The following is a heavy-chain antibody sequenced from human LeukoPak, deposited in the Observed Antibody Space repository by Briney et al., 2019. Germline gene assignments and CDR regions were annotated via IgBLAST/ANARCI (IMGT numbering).Heavy chain of an antibody. V-gene: IGHV3-74*01. CDR3: ARGNYYDSSGYYYVMGGFDY. CDR2: INSGGSST. Sequence: GGSLRLSCAVSGFTFSSYWMHWVRHAPGKGLVWVSRINSGGSSTSYAASVKGRFTISRDNANNTLYLQMNSLRAEDTAVYYCARGNYYDSSGYYYVMGGFDYWGQGTLVTVSS. CDR1: GFTFSSYW. D-gene: IGHD3-22*01. J-gene: IGHJ4*02.